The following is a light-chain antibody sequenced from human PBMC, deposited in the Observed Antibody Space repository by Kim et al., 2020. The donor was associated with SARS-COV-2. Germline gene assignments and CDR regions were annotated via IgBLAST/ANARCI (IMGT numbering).Light chain of an antibody. Sequence: GQRVTIASSGSSSNIASNTVNWYQQLPGRAPKLLIHSSNQRPSGVPDRFSGSKSGTSGSLAISGLQSEDEADYFCASWDNGLNARVFGGGTQLTVL. J-gene: IGLJ3*02. CDR2: SSN. V-gene: IGLV1-44*01. CDR3: ASWDNGLNARV. CDR1: SSNIASNT.